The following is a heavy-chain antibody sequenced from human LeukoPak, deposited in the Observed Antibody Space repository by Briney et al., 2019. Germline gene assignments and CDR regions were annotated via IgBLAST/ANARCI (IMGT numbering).Heavy chain of an antibody. CDR2: INIAGSVT. CDR3: ARDMVD. Sequence: GGSLRLSCAASGLNFSNYWMHWVRQAPGKGLEWVSRINIAGSVTTYADSVKGRFTISRDNAKKTLYLQMNSLRAEDTAVYYCARDMVDWGQGTLVTVSS. D-gene: IGHD2-15*01. V-gene: IGHV3-74*01. J-gene: IGHJ4*02. CDR1: GLNFSNYW.